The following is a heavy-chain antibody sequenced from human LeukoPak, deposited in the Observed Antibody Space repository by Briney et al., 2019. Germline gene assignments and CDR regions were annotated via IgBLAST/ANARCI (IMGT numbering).Heavy chain of an antibody. CDR3: ARGPRYSYGSASYYNGLFDS. D-gene: IGHD3-10*01. CDR2: ISSSSSYI. V-gene: IGHV3-21*01. CDR1: GFTFSSYS. Sequence: GGSLRLSCAASGFTFSSYSMNWVRQAPGKGLEWVSSISSSSSYIYYADSVKGRFTISRDNAKNSLYLQMNSLRAEDTAVYYCARGPRYSYGSASYYNGLFDSWGQGTLVTVSS. J-gene: IGHJ4*02.